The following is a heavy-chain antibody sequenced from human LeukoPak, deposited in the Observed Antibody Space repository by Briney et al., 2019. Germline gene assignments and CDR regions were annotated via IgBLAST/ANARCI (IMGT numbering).Heavy chain of an antibody. J-gene: IGHJ4*02. CDR3: ASKVAGTGWKWTYFDY. CDR2: IKQDGSEK. D-gene: IGHD6-19*01. Sequence: GGSLRLSCAASGFTFSSYWMSWVRQAPGKGLEWVANIKQDGSEKYYVDSVKGRFTISGDNAKNSLYLQMNSLRAEDTAVYYCASKVAGTGWKWTYFDYWGQGTLVTVSS. V-gene: IGHV3-7*01. CDR1: GFTFSSYW.